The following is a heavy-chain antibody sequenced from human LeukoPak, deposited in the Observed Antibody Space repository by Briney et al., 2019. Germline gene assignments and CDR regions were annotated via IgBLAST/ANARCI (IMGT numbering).Heavy chain of an antibody. J-gene: IGHJ6*02. CDR3: ARVVDIVASTYYGMDV. D-gene: IGHD5-12*01. CDR2: INPNSGGT. V-gene: IGHV1-2*06. CDR1: GYTFTGYY. Sequence: ASVKVSCKASGYTFTGYYMHWVRQAPGQGLEWMGRINPNSGGTNYAQKFQGRVTMTRDTSISTAYMELSRPRSDDTAVYYCARVVDIVASTYYGMDVWGQGTTVTVSS.